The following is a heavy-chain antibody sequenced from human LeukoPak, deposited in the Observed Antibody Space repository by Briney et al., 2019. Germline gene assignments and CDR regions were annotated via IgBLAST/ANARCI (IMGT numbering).Heavy chain of an antibody. CDR3: ARDCSGGSCWNDY. CDR1: GYTFTGYY. Sequence: GASVKVSCKASGYTFTGYYMHWVRQAPGQGLEWMGWINPNSGGTNYAQKFQGRVTMTRDTSINTAYMELSRLRSDDTAVYYCARDCSGGSCWNDYWGQGTLVTVSS. D-gene: IGHD2-15*01. CDR2: INPNSGGT. V-gene: IGHV1-2*02. J-gene: IGHJ4*02.